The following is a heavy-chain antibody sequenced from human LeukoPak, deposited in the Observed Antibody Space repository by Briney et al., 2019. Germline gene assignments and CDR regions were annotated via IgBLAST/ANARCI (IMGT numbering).Heavy chain of an antibody. CDR2: INHSGST. V-gene: IGHV4-34*01. CDR1: GGSFSGYY. CDR3: AIRIVATRPFDY. J-gene: IGHJ4*02. D-gene: IGHD5-12*01. Sequence: SETLSLTCAVYGGSFSGYYWSWIRQPPGKGLERIGEINHSGSTNYNPSLKSRVTISVDTSKNQFSLKLSSVTAADTAVYYCAIRIVATRPFDYWGQGTLVTVSS.